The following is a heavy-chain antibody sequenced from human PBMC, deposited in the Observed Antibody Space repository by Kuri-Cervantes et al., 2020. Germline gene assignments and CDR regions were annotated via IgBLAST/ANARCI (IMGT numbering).Heavy chain of an antibody. CDR1: GGSISSSSYY. J-gene: IGHJ5*02. V-gene: IGHV4-61*02. CDR2: IYTSGST. D-gene: IGHD4-17*01. Sequence: LRLSCTVSGGSISSSSYYWGWIRQPPGGGLEWIWRIYTSGSTNYNPSLKSRVTISVDTSKNQFSLKLSSVTAADTAVYYCARDDAGDYGWFDPWGQGTLVTVSS. CDR3: ARDDAGDYGWFDP.